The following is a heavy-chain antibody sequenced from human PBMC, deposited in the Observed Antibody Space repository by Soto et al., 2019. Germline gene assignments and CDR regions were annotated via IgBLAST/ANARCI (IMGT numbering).Heavy chain of an antibody. Sequence: QITLKESGPTLVKPTQTLTLTCTFSGFSLSTSGVGVGWIRQPPGKALEWLALIYWNDDKRYSPSLKSRLTITKDTSKNQVVLTMTNMDPVDTATYYCAHSGYYYGSGSYLDWFDPWGQGTLVTVSS. CDR2: IYWNDDK. J-gene: IGHJ5*02. V-gene: IGHV2-5*01. CDR1: GFSLSTSGVG. D-gene: IGHD3-10*01. CDR3: AHSGYYYGSGSYLDWFDP.